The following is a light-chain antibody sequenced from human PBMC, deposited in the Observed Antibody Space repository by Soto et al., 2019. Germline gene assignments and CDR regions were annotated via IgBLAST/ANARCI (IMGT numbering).Light chain of an antibody. CDR1: QSISSW. CDR3: QHYNSYPEA. J-gene: IGKJ1*01. V-gene: IGKV1-5*03. CDR2: KAS. Sequence: DLQMTQSPSPMSASVGDKVTITRLASQSISSWLAWYQQKPGKAPKLVSYKASSLESGVPSRFSGSGSGTEFTLTISSLQPDDFATYYCQHYNSYPEAFGQGTKLDIK.